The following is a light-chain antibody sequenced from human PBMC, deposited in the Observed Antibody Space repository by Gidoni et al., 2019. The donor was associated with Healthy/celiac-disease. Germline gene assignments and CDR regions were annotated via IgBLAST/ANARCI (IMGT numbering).Light chain of an antibody. V-gene: IGKV1-8*01. Sequence: IGMTPSPSSLSASTGDRVTITCRASQGISSYLAWYQQKPGKAPKLLIYAASTLQSGVPSRFSGSGSGTDFTLTISCLQSEDFATYYCQQYYSYPFTFGPGTKVDIK. CDR1: QGISSY. CDR3: QQYYSYPFT. J-gene: IGKJ3*01. CDR2: AAS.